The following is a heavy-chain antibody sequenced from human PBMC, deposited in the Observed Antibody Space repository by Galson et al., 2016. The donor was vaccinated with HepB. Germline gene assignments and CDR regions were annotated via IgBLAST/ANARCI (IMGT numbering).Heavy chain of an antibody. CDR1: GFSFSSYP. CDR2: ITTNGDDT. Sequence: SLRLSCAASGFSFSSYPMHWVRQAPGKGLEYVSGITTNGDDTKYADSVKGRFTIFRDNSKNTLYLQMRSPRAEDTAVYYCVKSNLAAPGGFYGMDVWGQGTTVTVSS. V-gene: IGHV3-64D*06. J-gene: IGHJ6*02. CDR3: VKSNLAAPGGFYGMDV. D-gene: IGHD6-13*01.